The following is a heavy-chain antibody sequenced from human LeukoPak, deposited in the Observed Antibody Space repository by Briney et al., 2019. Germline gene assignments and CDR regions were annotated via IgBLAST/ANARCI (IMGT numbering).Heavy chain of an antibody. CDR3: ARDFSSSSTVYYYYYMDV. D-gene: IGHD6-6*01. CDR1: GGSINSRTYY. J-gene: IGHJ6*03. V-gene: IGHV4-39*07. CDR2: IYYSGTT. Sequence: SETLSPTCTVSGGSINSRTYYWGWIRQPPGKGLEWIGTIYYSGTTYYNPSLKSRVTISLDTSKNQFSLRLSSVTAADTAIYYCARDFSSSSTVYYYYYMDVWGKGTTVTVSS.